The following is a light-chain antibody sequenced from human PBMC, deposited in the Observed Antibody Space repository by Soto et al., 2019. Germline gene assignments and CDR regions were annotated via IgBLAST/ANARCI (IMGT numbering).Light chain of an antibody. V-gene: IGKV3-20*01. Sequence: EIVLTQSPATLSLSAGERATLSCRASQSVSRYLAWYQHKVGQAPRLLIYGTSSRATGIPDRFSGSGSGTDFTLTISRLEPEDFAVYYCQQYGSSPPITFGQGTRLEIK. CDR1: QSVSRY. CDR2: GTS. CDR3: QQYGSSPPIT. J-gene: IGKJ5*01.